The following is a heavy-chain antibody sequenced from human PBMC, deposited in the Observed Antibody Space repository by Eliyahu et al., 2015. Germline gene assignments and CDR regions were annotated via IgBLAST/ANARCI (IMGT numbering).Heavy chain of an antibody. Sequence: EVQLVESGGGLVKPGGSLRLSCAASGXPXXNYXMNWVRQAPGKGLGWVSSISSSSSYIYYADSVKGRFTISRDNSKNSVYLQMNSLRAEDTAVYYCARDHDNSGWYGEGYFDYWGQGTLVTASS. CDR1: GXPXXNYX. J-gene: IGHJ4*02. CDR3: ARDHDNSGWYGEGYFDY. CDR2: ISSSSSYI. D-gene: IGHD6-19*01. V-gene: IGHV3-21*01.